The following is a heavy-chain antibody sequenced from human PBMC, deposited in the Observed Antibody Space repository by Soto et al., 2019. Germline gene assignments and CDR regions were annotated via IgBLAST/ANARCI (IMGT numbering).Heavy chain of an antibody. Sequence: ASVKVSCKASGGTFSSYTISWVRQAPGQGLEWMGRIIPILGIANYAQKFQGRVTITADKSTSTAYMELSSLRSDDTAVYYCARETRADFWSGSSNNWFDPWGQGTLVTVSS. CDR1: GGTFSSYT. D-gene: IGHD3-3*01. CDR2: IIPILGIA. V-gene: IGHV1-69*04. CDR3: ARETRADFWSGSSNNWFDP. J-gene: IGHJ5*02.